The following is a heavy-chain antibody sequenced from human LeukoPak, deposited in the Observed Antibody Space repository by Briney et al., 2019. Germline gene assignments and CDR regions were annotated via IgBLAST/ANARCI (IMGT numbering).Heavy chain of an antibody. V-gene: IGHV3-23*01. CDR1: GFIFSNYA. D-gene: IGHD6-19*01. Sequence: GGSLRLSCAAPGFIFSNYAMSWVRQAPGKGLEWVSGINNSGDRRFYADSVKGRFTISRDNSKNTLYLQMNSRRAEDTAVYYCARGWYNFDYWGQGTRVTVSS. CDR3: ARGWYNFDY. J-gene: IGHJ4*02. CDR2: INNSGDRR.